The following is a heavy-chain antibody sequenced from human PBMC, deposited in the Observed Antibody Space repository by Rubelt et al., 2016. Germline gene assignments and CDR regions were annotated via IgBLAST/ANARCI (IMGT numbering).Heavy chain of an antibody. D-gene: IGHD1-26*01. Sequence: QVQLQESGPGLVKPSETLSLTCTVSGGSINSYYWSWIRQPPGKGLEWIGHIYYSGSTNYNPSLKSRVTRSVDTSKNQFSRKRNSVTAADTAVYYCARSGKQWEALDYWGQGTLVTVSS. CDR2: IYYSGST. V-gene: IGHV4-59*08. J-gene: IGHJ4*02. CDR1: GGSINSYY. CDR3: ARSGKQWEALDY.